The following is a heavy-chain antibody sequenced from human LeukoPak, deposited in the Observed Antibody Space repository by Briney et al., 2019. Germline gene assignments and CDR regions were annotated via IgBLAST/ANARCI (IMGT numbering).Heavy chain of an antibody. Sequence: PSETLSLTCTVSGGSISSGSYYWSWIRQPAGKGLEWIGRIYTSGSTNYNPSLKSRVTISVDTSKNQFSLKLSSVTAADTAVYYCARVHEDSSLSDYWGQGTLVTVSS. D-gene: IGHD6-6*01. J-gene: IGHJ4*02. CDR2: IYTSGST. CDR1: GGSISSGSYY. CDR3: ARVHEDSSLSDY. V-gene: IGHV4-61*02.